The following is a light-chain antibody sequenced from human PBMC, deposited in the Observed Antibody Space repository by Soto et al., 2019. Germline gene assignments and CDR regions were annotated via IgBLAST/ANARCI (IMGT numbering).Light chain of an antibody. CDR3: QQYDNSPIT. CDR1: QSISDT. V-gene: IGKV3-20*01. CDR2: GAS. Sequence: EIVMTQSPVTLSVSPGGRANLSCRAIQSISDTLAWYQQKPGQAPRLLIYGASSRATGIPDRFSGTGSETDFTLTISRLEPEDFAVYYCQQYDNSPITFGQGTKVDIK. J-gene: IGKJ1*01.